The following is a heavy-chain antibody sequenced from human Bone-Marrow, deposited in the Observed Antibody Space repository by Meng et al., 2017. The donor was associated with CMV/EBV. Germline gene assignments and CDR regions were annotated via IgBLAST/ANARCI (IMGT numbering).Heavy chain of an antibody. CDR2: TSSSGSRDTT. J-gene: IGHJ4*02. CDR3: AKATLNYDFWTTTFDY. D-gene: IGHD3-3*01. CDR1: FTFTDYY. V-gene: IGHV3-11*01. Sequence: FTFTDYYMSWIRQAPGKGLEWVSYTSSSGSRDTTYYADSVKGRFTISRDDSKNTLYLQMNNLRAEDTAVYYCAKATLNYDFWTTTFDYWGQGTLVTVSS.